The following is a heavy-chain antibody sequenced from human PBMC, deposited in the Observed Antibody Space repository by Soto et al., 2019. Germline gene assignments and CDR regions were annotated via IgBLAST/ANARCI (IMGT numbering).Heavy chain of an antibody. CDR3: AKDLTYYYDSSGYWPQSY. CDR1: GFTFSSYA. Sequence: GGSLRLSCAASGFTFSSYAMSWVRQAPEKGLEWVSAISGSGGSTYYADSVKGRFTISRDNSKNTLYLQMNSLRAEDTAVYYCAKDLTYYYDSSGYWPQSYWGQGTLVTVSS. D-gene: IGHD3-22*01. J-gene: IGHJ4*02. CDR2: ISGSGGST. V-gene: IGHV3-23*01.